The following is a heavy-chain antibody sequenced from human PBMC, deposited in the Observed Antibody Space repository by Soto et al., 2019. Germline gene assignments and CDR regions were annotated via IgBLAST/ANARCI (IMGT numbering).Heavy chain of an antibody. Sequence: PSETLSLTCAVSGGSVSSGSYFWTWIRQSPGKGLEWIGYITDVGSTNYNPSLKSRVTISADATKNHFSLNLRSVTAADTAVYYCARQRVLPAQYFFDYWGQGIPVTVSS. CDR2: ITDVGST. D-gene: IGHD6-25*01. CDR1: GGSVSSGSYF. CDR3: ARQRVLPAQYFFDY. J-gene: IGHJ4*02. V-gene: IGHV4-61*03.